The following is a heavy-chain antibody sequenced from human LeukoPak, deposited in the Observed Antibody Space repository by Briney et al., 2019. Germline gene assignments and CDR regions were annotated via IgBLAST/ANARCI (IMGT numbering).Heavy chain of an antibody. V-gene: IGHV1-2*02. D-gene: IGHD2-21*02. CDR1: GYRFISNY. CDR2: MHPGNGNT. CDR3: AREGSYCVGGDCYSFDF. J-gene: IGHJ4*02. Sequence: ASVKVSCKASGYRFISNYMQWVRPVPGLGPEWMGWMHPGNGNTRYAEKFQGRVTMTRDTSINTAYLDLSSLRSDDTAVYYCAREGSYCVGGDCYSFDFWGQGTLITVSS.